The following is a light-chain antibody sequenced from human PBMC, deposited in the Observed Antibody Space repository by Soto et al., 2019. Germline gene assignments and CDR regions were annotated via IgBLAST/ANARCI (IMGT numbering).Light chain of an antibody. Sequence: QSALTQPASVSGSPGQSITISCTGTSNDVGSYNYVSWYQHHPGKAPRLMIYASSNRPSGVSHRFSGSKSGNTASLTISGLQAEDEADYYCCSYAGSYTLYVSGTGTKVTVL. CDR1: SNDVGSYNY. CDR2: ASS. J-gene: IGLJ1*01. V-gene: IGLV2-14*01. CDR3: CSYAGSYTLYV.